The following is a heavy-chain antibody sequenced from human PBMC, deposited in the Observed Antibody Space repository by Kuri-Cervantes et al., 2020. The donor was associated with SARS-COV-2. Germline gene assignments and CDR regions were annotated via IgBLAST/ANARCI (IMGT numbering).Heavy chain of an antibody. V-gene: IGHV3-21*01. CDR1: GFSFKTYA. D-gene: IGHD3-22*01. CDR3: ARDSSGYYRLDY. CDR2: ISSSSSYI. J-gene: IGHJ4*02. Sequence: GESLKISCEASGFSFKTYAMSWVRQAPGEGLEWVSSISSSSSYIYYADSVKGRFTISRDNAKNSLYLQMNSLRAEDTAVYYCARDSSGYYRLDYWGQGTLVTVSS.